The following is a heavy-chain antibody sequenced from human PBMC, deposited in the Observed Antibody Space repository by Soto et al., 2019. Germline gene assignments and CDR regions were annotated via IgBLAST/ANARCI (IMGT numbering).Heavy chain of an antibody. J-gene: IGHJ5*02. CDR1: GYTFTSYA. CDR2: TNAGNGNT. CDR3: ARDVVVVAATPGNWFDP. V-gene: IGHV1-3*01. D-gene: IGHD2-15*01. Sequence: ASVKVSCKASGYTFTSYAMHWVRQAPGQRLEWMGWTNAGNGNTKYSQKFQGRVTITRDTSASTAYMELSSLRSEDTAVYYCARDVVVVAATPGNWFDPWGQGTLVTVSS.